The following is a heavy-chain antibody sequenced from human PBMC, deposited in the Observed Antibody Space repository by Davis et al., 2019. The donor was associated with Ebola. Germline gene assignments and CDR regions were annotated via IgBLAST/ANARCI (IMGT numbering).Heavy chain of an antibody. D-gene: IGHD3-16*01. CDR1: GFTFTNHA. J-gene: IGHJ4*02. CDR3: AKDGDLLQGDSPPYYFDY. CDR2: ISSSSGRT. Sequence: PGGSLRLSCEASGFTFTNHAMNWVRQAPGKGLEWVSVISSSSGRTKYADSVKGRFTISRDNSKNTLYLQMNSLRVEDTAVYFCAKDGDLLQGDSPPYYFDYWGQGTLVTVSS. V-gene: IGHV3-23*01.